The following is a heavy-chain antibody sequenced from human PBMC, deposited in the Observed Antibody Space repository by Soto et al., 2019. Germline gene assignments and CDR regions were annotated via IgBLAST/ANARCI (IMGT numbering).Heavy chain of an antibody. CDR3: ASSIAARPTNSCLDY. D-gene: IGHD6-6*01. J-gene: IGHJ4*02. Sequence: QLQLQESGPGLVKSSETLSLTCTVSGGSISSRSYYWGWIRQPPGKGLEWIGSIYYSGSTYYNPSLKSRVTIYIDTSKNQFSLKVRSVTAADTAVYYCASSIAARPTNSCLDYWGQGTLVTVSS. V-gene: IGHV4-39*01. CDR1: GGSISSRSYY. CDR2: IYYSGST.